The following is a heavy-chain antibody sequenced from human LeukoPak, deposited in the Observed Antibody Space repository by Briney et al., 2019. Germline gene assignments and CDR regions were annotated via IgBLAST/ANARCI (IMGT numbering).Heavy chain of an antibody. D-gene: IGHD3-22*01. CDR2: IIPIFGTA. V-gene: IGHV1-69*05. CDR3: ARSRDYYDSSGYYFGFDY. J-gene: IGHJ4*02. CDR1: GYTFTSYG. Sequence: ASVKVSCKASGYTFTSYGISWVRQAPGQGLEWMGGIIPIFGTANYAQKFQGRVTITTDESTSTAYMELSSLRSEDTAVYYCARSRDYYDSSGYYFGFDYWGQGTLVTVSS.